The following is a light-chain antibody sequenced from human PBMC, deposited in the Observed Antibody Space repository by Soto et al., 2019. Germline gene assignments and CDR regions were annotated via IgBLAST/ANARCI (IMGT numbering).Light chain of an antibody. CDR3: TSYTSTSTYV. CDR2: EVT. CDR1: SGDIGSYNR. J-gene: IGLJ1*01. V-gene: IGLV2-14*01. Sequence: QSVLTQPASVSGSPGQSITISCTGTSGDIGSYNRVSWYQQHPGKAPKLIIYEVTDRPSGVSNRFSGSKSGNTASLTISGLQAEDEAEYYCTSYTSTSTYVFGTGTKLTVL.